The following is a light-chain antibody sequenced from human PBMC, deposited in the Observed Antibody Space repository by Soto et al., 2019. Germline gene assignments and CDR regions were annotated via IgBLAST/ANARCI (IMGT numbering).Light chain of an antibody. CDR3: SSFASSNTLV. CDR2: EVT. CDR1: SSDVGAYNY. Sequence: QSALTQPPSASGYPGQSVTISCTGTSSDVGAYNYVSWYQQHAGKAPKLVIYEVTKRHSGVPDRFSGSKSANTASLTVSGLQAEEEADYYCSSFASSNTLVFGGGTKLTVL. V-gene: IGLV2-8*01. J-gene: IGLJ3*02.